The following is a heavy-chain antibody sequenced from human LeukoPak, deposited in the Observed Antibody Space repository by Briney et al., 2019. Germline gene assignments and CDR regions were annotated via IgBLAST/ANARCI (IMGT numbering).Heavy chain of an antibody. CDR3: ARGFYGNYYYYGMDV. CDR2: IYYSGST. CDR1: GGSISSYY. D-gene: IGHD3-16*01. J-gene: IGHJ6*04. V-gene: IGHV4-59*01. Sequence: SETLSLTCTVSGGSISSYYWRWIRQPPGKGLEWIGYIYYSGSTNYNPSLKSRVTISVDTSKNQFSLKLSSVTAADTAVYYCARGFYGNYYYYGMDVWGKGTTVTVSS.